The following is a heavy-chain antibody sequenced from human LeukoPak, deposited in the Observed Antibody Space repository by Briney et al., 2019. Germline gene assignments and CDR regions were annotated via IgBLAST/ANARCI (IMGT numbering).Heavy chain of an antibody. J-gene: IGHJ4*02. D-gene: IGHD6-6*01. CDR2: ISNSGSTNYNRGST. Sequence: SETLSLTCTVSGGSISSGTYYWSWIRQPAGKGLEWIGRISNSGSTNYNRGSTNYNPSLESRLTISADTSKNQFSLTLTSVTAADTAVYYCARDRSVGVLPAPPFDFWGQGTLVTVSS. CDR3: ARDRSVGVLPAPPFDF. CDR1: GGSISSGTYY. V-gene: IGHV4-61*02.